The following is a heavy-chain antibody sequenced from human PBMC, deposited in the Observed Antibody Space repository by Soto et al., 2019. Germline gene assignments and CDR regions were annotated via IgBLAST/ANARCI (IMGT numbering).Heavy chain of an antibody. CDR2: IWYDGSNK. D-gene: IGHD4-17*01. CDR3: ARDHYGVTTFWFDP. Sequence: PGGSLRLSCAASGFTFSSYGMHWVRQAPGKGLEWVAVIWYDGSNKYYADSVKGRFTISRDNSKNTLYLQMNSLRAEDTAVYYCARDHYGVTTFWFDPWGQGTLVTVSS. CDR1: GFTFSSYG. V-gene: IGHV3-30*19. J-gene: IGHJ5*02.